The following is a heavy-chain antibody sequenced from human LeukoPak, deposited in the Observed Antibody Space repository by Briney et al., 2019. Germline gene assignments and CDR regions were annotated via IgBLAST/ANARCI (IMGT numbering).Heavy chain of an antibody. J-gene: IGHJ4*02. V-gene: IGHV1-8*03. CDR3: ARVLVGAVSDY. CDR2: MNPNSGNT. Sequence: EASVKVSCKASGYTFTSYDINWVRQATGQGLEWMGWMNPNSGNTGYAQKFQGRVTITRNTSISTAYMELSSLRSEDTAVYYCARVLVGAVSDYWGQGTLVTVSS. D-gene: IGHD1-26*01. CDR1: GYTFTSYD.